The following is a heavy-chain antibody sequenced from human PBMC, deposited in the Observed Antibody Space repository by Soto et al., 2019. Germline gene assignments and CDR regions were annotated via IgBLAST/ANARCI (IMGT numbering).Heavy chain of an antibody. Sequence: ASVKPSSKAPRVAFTNYDINWVRQATGQGLEWMGWMNPKSGNTGYAQQFQGRVTITGNKSTSTAYMELSSLRSGDTAVYYCARGKHRWLHLWYFDLWGRGTLVTGSS. J-gene: IGHJ2*01. D-gene: IGHD5-12*01. V-gene: IGHV1-8*03. CDR3: ARGKHRWLHLWYFDL. CDR2: MNPKSGNT. CDR1: RVAFTNYD.